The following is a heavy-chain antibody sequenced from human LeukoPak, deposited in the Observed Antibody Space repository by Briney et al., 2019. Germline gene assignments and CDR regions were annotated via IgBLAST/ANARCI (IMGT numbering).Heavy chain of an antibody. D-gene: IGHD4-17*01. J-gene: IGHJ4*02. Sequence: RASVKVSCKASGYTFTSYDINWVRQATGQGLEWMGWMNPNSGNTGYAQKFQGRVTITRNTSISTAYMELSSLRSEDTAVYYCARDYGDYVHDYWGQGTLVTVSS. CDR3: ARDYGDYVHDY. CDR1: GYTFTSYD. V-gene: IGHV1-8*03. CDR2: MNPNSGNT.